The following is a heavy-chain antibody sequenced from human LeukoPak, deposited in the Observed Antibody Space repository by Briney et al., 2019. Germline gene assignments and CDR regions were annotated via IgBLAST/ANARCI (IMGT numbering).Heavy chain of an antibody. CDR2: INTDGRRT. CDR1: GFTCSSYW. D-gene: IGHD3-9*01. J-gene: IGHJ4*02. CDR3: ARHPYNILTGPYFDY. Sequence: GGSLRLSCAASGFTCSSYWMNWVRQAPGKGLVWVSRINTDGRRTNYADSVKGRFTISRDNAKNTEYLQMNSLRAEDTAVYYCARHPYNILTGPYFDYWGQGTLVTVPS. V-gene: IGHV3-74*01.